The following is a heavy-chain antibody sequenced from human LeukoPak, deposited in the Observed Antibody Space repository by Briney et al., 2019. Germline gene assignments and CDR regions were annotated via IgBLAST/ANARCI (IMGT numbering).Heavy chain of an antibody. V-gene: IGHV1-24*01. CDR2: FDPEDGET. Sequence: ASVKVSCKVSGYTLTELAVHGVRQAPGKGLEWMANFDPEDGETLYTQKFQGRVTLTEDTSTDTAYFELSSLRSDDTAVYYCATGLPAAAAAQTWGQGTLVTVSS. CDR3: ATGLPAAAAAQT. J-gene: IGHJ5*02. D-gene: IGHD6-13*01. CDR1: GYTLTELA.